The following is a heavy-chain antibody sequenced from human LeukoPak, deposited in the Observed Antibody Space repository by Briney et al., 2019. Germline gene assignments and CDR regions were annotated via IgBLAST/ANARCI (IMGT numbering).Heavy chain of an antibody. CDR1: GFTFSHYG. V-gene: IGHV3-30*18. J-gene: IGHJ4*02. D-gene: IGHD7-27*01. CDR3: AKGVLGRTQSVSAGLEN. CDR2: MSYDGSNK. Sequence: PGGSLRLSCAASGFTFSHYGMHWVRQAPGKGLEWVAVMSYDGSNKYYADSVKGRFTISRDNPKNTPFLQMNSLRAEDTAVYYCAKGVLGRTQSVSAGLENWGQGTLVTVSS.